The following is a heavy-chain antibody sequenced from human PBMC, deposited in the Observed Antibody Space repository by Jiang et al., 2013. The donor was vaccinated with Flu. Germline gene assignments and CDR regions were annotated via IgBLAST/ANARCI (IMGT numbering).Heavy chain of an antibody. CDR1: GGSISNYY. J-gene: IGHJ5*02. CDR3: ARHTGGSYLAWFDP. CDR2: IYYRGST. V-gene: IGHV4-59*08. D-gene: IGHD1-26*01. Sequence: KPSETLSLTCTVSGGSISNYYWSWIRQPPGKGLEWIGYIYYRGSTNYSPSLKSRVTISVDTSKNQFSLNLRSVTAADTAVYYCARHTGGSYLAWFDPWGQGTLVTVSS.